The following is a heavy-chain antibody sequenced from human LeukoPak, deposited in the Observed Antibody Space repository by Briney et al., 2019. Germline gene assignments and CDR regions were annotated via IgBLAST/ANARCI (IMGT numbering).Heavy chain of an antibody. CDR1: GFTFSSYS. J-gene: IGHJ4*02. CDR3: AREAGYDFWSGYYFDY. Sequence: GGSLRLSCAASGFTFSSYSMNWVRQAPGKGLEWVSSISSSSYIYYADSVKGRFTISRDNAKNSLYLQMNSLRAEDTAVYYCAREAGYDFWSGYYFDYWGQGTLVTVSS. CDR2: ISSSSYI. D-gene: IGHD3-3*01. V-gene: IGHV3-21*01.